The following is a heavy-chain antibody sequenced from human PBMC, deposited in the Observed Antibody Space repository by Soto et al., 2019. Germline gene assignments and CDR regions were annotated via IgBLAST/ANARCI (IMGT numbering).Heavy chain of an antibody. Sequence: EVQLVESGGGLIQPGGSLRLSCTASGLSVRNNDMSWVRQAPGMGLEWVSVIYNDGTTYYADSVKGRFTISRDTSKNTLSLQMDSLRAEDTAVYYCVRPLPSGRNYGMDVWGQGTTVTVSS. CDR3: VRPLPSGRNYGMDV. CDR1: GLSVRNND. D-gene: IGHD3-10*01. CDR2: IYNDGTT. J-gene: IGHJ6*02. V-gene: IGHV3-53*01.